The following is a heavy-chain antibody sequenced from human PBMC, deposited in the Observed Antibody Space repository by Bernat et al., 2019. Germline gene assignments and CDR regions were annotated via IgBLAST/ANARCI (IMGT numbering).Heavy chain of an antibody. CDR3: ARVGYSSSWFDY. D-gene: IGHD6-13*01. CDR1: GGSISSYY. V-gene: IGHV4-59*01. J-gene: IGHJ4*02. Sequence: QVQLQESGPGLVKPSETLSLTCTVSGGSISSYYWSWIRQPPGKGLEWTGYIYYSGSTNYNPFLKSRVTISVDTSKNQFSLKLSSVTAADTAVYYCARVGYSSSWFDYWGQGTLVTVSS. CDR2: IYYSGST.